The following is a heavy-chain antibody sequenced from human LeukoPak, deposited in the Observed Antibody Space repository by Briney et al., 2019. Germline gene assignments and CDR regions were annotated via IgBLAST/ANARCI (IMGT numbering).Heavy chain of an antibody. CDR2: ISAYNGNT. D-gene: IGHD1-26*01. Sequence: VASVKVSCKASGGTFSSYAISWVRQAPGQGLEWMGWISAYNGNTNYAQKLQGRVTMTTDTSTSTAYMELRSLRSDDTAVYYCARDGEWELQEYYFDYWGQGTLVTVSS. CDR1: GGTFSSYA. V-gene: IGHV1-18*01. CDR3: ARDGEWELQEYYFDY. J-gene: IGHJ4*02.